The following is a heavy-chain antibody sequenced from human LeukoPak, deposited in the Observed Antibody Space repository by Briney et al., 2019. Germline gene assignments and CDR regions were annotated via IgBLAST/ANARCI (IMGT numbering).Heavy chain of an antibody. V-gene: IGHV1-2*02. CDR2: INPKSGGT. J-gene: IGHJ5*02. CDR1: GYSFTDKY. CDR3: ARAGGRSWFDP. Sequence: GASVKVSCKASGYSFTDKYMHWVRQAPGQGLEWMGRINPKSGGTNYAQKLQGRVTMTTDTSMSTAYMEVSRLTSDDTAVYYCARAGGRSWFDPWGQGTLVTVSS.